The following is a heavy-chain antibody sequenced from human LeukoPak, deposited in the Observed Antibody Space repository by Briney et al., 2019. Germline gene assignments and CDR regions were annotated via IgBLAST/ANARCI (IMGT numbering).Heavy chain of an antibody. V-gene: IGHV3-74*01. CDR1: GFTFSSYW. D-gene: IGHD1-14*01. Sequence: GGSLRLSCAASGFTFSSYWMHWVRHAPGKGLVWVSRINSDGSSTSYADSVKGRFTISRDNSKNTLYLQMTSLRVEDTAFYYCATNSRRPHQYYMDVWGKGTTVTVSS. J-gene: IGHJ6*03. CDR2: INSDGSST. CDR3: ATNSRRPHQYYMDV.